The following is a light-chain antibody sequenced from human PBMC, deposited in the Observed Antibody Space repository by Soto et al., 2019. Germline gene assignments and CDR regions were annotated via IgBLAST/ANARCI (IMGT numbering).Light chain of an antibody. CDR3: SSYTKSTFYV. Sequence: QSALTQPASVSGSPGQSITISCTGTSSDVGGYNYVSWFQQHPGKAPKLKIYEVSNRPSGVSNRFSGSKSGNTASLTVSGLQADDEADYFCSSYTKSTFYVFGTGTKVTVL. CDR1: SSDVGGYNY. V-gene: IGLV2-14*03. J-gene: IGLJ1*01. CDR2: EVS.